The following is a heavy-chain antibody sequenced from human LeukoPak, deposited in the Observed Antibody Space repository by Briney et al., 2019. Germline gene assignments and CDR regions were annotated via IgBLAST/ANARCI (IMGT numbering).Heavy chain of an antibody. CDR1: GFTFDEYG. CDR3: AREYCSGGSCYSEGHHDTFDI. J-gene: IGHJ3*02. Sequence: HAGGSLRLSCAPSGFTFDEYGMRWVRQAPGKGLEWVSYISWGGGTTYYADAVKGRFTISRDNAKNSLYLQMSSLRAEDTAVYYCAREYCSGGSCYSEGHHDTFDIWGQGTMVTVSS. CDR2: ISWGGGTT. D-gene: IGHD2-15*01. V-gene: IGHV3-48*01.